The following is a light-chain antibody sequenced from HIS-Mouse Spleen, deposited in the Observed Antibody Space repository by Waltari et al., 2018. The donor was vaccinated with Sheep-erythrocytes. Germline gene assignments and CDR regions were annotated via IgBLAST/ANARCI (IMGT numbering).Light chain of an antibody. CDR3: CSYAGSSTPWV. J-gene: IGLJ3*02. V-gene: IGLV2-23*01. CDR2: EGS. CDR1: SSDVGSYNL. Sequence: QSALTQPASVSGSPGQSITISCTGTSSDVGSYNLVSWYQQHPGKAPKLMINEGSKRPSGGSKRLSGSKAGNTASLTIAGLQAEDEADYYCCSYAGSSTPWVFGGGTKLTVL.